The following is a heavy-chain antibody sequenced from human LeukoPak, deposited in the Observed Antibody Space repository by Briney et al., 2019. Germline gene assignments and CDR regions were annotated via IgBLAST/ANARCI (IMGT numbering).Heavy chain of an antibody. Sequence: SETLSLTCTVSGDSISRGLYYWTWIRQPAGQRLEWIGRINTIGSTDYNPSLKSRVTISVDTSKNQFSLMLSSVTAADTAIYYCARDRSTLSPGLTVAVTHYYYYMDVWGKGTSVNISS. V-gene: IGHV4-61*02. J-gene: IGHJ6*03. D-gene: IGHD6-19*01. CDR3: ARDRSTLSPGLTVAVTHYYYYMDV. CDR1: GDSISRGLYY. CDR2: INTIGST.